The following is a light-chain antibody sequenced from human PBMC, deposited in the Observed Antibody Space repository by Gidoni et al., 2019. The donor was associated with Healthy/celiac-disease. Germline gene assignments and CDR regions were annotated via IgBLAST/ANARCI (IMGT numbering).Light chain of an antibody. J-gene: IGKJ5*01. CDR3: QQRSNWPT. Sequence: IVLTQSPATLYLSPGDRATLSCSASQSVSSYLACYQQKPGQAPRLLLYDASNSATGIPARFSGSASGTDFTLTISSLEPEDFAVYYCQQRSNWPTFGQGTRLEIK. CDR2: DAS. V-gene: IGKV3-11*01. CDR1: QSVSSY.